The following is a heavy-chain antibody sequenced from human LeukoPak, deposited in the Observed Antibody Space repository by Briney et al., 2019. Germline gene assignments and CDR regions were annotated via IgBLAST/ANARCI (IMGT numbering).Heavy chain of an antibody. D-gene: IGHD3-10*01. CDR3: AKRGVVIRGVIIVGFHKEAYYFDY. CDR1: GITLSNYG. Sequence: GGSLRLSCAVSGITLSNYGMSWVRQAPGKGLEWVAGVSDSGGSTNYADSVKGRFTISRDNAKNTLYLRMTSLRAEDTAVYFCAKRGVVIRGVIIVGFHKEAYYFDYWGQGALVTVSS. J-gene: IGHJ4*02. V-gene: IGHV3-23*01. CDR2: VSDSGGST.